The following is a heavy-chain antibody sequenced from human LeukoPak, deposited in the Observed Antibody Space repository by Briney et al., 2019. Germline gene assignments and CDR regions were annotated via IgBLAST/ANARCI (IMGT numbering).Heavy chain of an antibody. CDR2: INPNSCGT. J-gene: IGHJ5*02. Sequence: ASVKVSCKASGYTFTGYYMLWVRQAPGQGLARMGWINPNSCGTNYAQKVQGMVTMTRDTYISTAYMELSRLRSDDTAVYYCARDNLIFRYCSSTSCYTPKNNWFDPWGREPWSPSPQ. CDR1: GYTFTGYY. D-gene: IGHD2-2*02. V-gene: IGHV1-2*02. CDR3: ARDNLIFRYCSSTSCYTPKNNWFDP.